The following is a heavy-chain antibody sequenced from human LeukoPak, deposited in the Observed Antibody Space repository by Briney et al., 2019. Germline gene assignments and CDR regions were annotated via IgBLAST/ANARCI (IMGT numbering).Heavy chain of an antibody. Sequence: GASVKVSCKASGYTFTSYDINWVRQATGQGLEWMGWMNPNSGNTGYAQKFQGRVTMTRNTTISTAYMELSSLRSEDTAVYYCARGGWRYFDWRDEYYFDYWGQGTLVTVSS. J-gene: IGHJ4*02. CDR3: ARGGWRYFDWRDEYYFDY. CDR1: GYTFTSYD. D-gene: IGHD3-9*01. CDR2: MNPNSGNT. V-gene: IGHV1-8*01.